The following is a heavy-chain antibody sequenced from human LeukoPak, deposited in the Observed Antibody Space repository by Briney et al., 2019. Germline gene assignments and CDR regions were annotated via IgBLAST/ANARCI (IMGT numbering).Heavy chain of an antibody. Sequence: SETLSLTCTVSGGSISNDVYYWDWIRQTPGKGLEWIGNIHNSGNTYYKSSLKSRVGMSIDTSQNQFSLRLSSVTAADTAVYYCARHPGRSNWFDTWGQGILVTISS. J-gene: IGHJ5*02. V-gene: IGHV4-39*01. CDR1: GGSISNDVYY. CDR2: IHNSGNT. D-gene: IGHD3-10*01. CDR3: ARHPGRSNWFDT.